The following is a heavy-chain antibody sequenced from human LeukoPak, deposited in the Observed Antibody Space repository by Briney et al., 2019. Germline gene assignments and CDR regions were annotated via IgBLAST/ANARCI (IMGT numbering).Heavy chain of an antibody. D-gene: IGHD2-15*01. CDR3: AKKDRAGAPRARLDY. V-gene: IGHV3-23*01. CDR2: ISGTGDST. CDR1: GFTFSSHA. J-gene: IGHJ4*02. Sequence: PGGSLRLSCAASGFTFSSHAMSWVRQAPGKGLEWVSSISGTGDSTYYTDSVKGRFTISRDTSQNTLFLQMNSLRAEDTALYYCAKKDRAGAPRARLDYWGQGTLVTVSS.